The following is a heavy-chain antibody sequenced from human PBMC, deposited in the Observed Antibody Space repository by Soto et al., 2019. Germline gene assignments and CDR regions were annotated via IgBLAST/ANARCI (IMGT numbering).Heavy chain of an antibody. D-gene: IGHD3-10*01. CDR1: GFTFTNYA. J-gene: IGHJ1*01. Sequence: GGSLRLSCAASGFTFTNYAMNWVRQAPGKALEWVSVISDSGGRTHYADSVKGRFAISRDNSKNTLYLQMSSLRAEDTAVYYCAKDETDSPFGELSTTPNFQHWGQGTLVTVSS. CDR3: AKDETDSPFGELSTTPNFQH. CDR2: ISDSGGRT. V-gene: IGHV3-23*01.